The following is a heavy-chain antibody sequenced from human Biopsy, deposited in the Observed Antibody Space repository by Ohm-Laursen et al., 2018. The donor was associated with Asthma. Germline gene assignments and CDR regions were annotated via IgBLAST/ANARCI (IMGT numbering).Heavy chain of an antibody. Sequence: VSSVKVSCKASGYTFISYAIHWVRQAPGQRLEWMGWINAGNGNTKYSQKFQGRVTITRDTSASTAYMELSSLRSEDTAVYYCARTYYDFLTGQVNDAFDIWGQGTMVTVSS. J-gene: IGHJ3*02. CDR3: ARTYYDFLTGQVNDAFDI. CDR2: INAGNGNT. CDR1: GYTFISYA. D-gene: IGHD3-9*01. V-gene: IGHV1-3*01.